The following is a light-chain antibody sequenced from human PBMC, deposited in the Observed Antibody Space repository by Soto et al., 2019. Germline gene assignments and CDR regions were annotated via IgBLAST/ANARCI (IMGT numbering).Light chain of an antibody. V-gene: IGLV1-47*01. CDR3: AAWDDSLSGPV. CDR1: SCNSGSNY. CDR2: RNN. J-gene: IGLJ7*01. Sequence: QSVLTQPHSASGTPGQRVTISCSGSSCNSGSNYVYWYQQLPGTAPKLLIYRNNQRPSGVPDRFSGSKSGTSASLAISGLRSEDEADYYCAAWDDSLSGPVFGGGTQLTVL.